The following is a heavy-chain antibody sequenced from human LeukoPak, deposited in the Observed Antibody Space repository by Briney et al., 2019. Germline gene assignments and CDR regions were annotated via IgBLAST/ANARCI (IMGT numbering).Heavy chain of an antibody. J-gene: IGHJ4*02. V-gene: IGHV1-69*13. CDR3: ARLGYCSGGSCYRGSGY. CDR1: GGTFSSYA. Sequence: GASVKVSCKASGGTFSSYAISWVRQAPGQGLEWMGGIIPIFGTANYAQKFQGRVTITADESTSTAYMELSSLRSEDTAVYYCARLGYCSGGSCYRGSGYWGQGTLVTVSS. D-gene: IGHD2-15*01. CDR2: IIPIFGTA.